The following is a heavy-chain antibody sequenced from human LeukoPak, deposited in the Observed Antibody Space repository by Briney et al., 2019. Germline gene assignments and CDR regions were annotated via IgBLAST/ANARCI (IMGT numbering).Heavy chain of an antibody. V-gene: IGHV4-4*02. D-gene: IGHD5-12*01. CDR2: IYHSGST. CDR1: GGSISSGNW. CDR3: ASFSGYDSRASFDY. J-gene: IGHJ4*02. Sequence: PSETLSLTCAVSGGSISSGNWWSWVRQPPGKGLEWIGEIYHSGSTNYNPSLKSRVTISVDKSKNQFSLKLSSVTAADTAVYYCASFSGYDSRASFDYWGQGTLVTVSS.